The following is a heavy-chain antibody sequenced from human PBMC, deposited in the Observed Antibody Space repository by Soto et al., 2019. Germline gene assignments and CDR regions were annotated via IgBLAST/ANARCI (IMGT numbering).Heavy chain of an antibody. CDR2: IIPIFGTA. V-gene: IGHV1-69*01. Sequence: QVQLVQSGAEVKKPGSSVKVSCKASGGTFSSYAISWVRQAPGQGLEWMGGIIPIFGTANYAQKFQGRVTITADESTSPAYMELSSMRSEDTAVYYCASPGIAAAGSYGMDVWGQGTTVTVSS. J-gene: IGHJ6*02. CDR3: ASPGIAAAGSYGMDV. D-gene: IGHD6-13*01. CDR1: GGTFSSYA.